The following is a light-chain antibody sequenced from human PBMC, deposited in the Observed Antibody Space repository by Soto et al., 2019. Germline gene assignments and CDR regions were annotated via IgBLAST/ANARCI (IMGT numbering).Light chain of an antibody. CDR1: SSDVGAYNY. CDR2: GVS. V-gene: IGLV2-14*01. J-gene: IGLJ3*02. CDR3: NSYTSTSVNWV. Sequence: QSALTQPASVSGSPGQSITISCTGTSSDVGAYNYVSWYRQHPGKAPKLLIYGVSNRPSGVSHRFSGSKSANTASLTISGLQAEDEADYYCNSYTSTSVNWVFGGGTKVTVL.